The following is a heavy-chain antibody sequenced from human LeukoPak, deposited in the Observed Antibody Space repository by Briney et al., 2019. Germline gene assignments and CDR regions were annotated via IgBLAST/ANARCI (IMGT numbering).Heavy chain of an antibody. CDR3: ARQVGAFYFYYYMDV. V-gene: IGHV4-39*01. J-gene: IGHJ6*03. CDR2: IYYSGTT. Sequence: PSETLSLTCTVSGGSISSYYWSWIRQPPGKGLEWIGSIYYSGTTYYNPSLKSRVTISIDTSKNHFSLEVSSVTASDTAVYYCARQVGAFYFYYYMDVWGKGTTVTISS. CDR1: GGSISSYY. D-gene: IGHD1-26*01.